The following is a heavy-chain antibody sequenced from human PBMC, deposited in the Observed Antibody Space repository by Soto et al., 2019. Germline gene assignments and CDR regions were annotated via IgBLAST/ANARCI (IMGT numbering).Heavy chain of an antibody. V-gene: IGHV4-39*01. Sequence: PSETLSLTCTVSGGSISSSSYYWGWIRQPPGKGLEWIGSIYYSGSTYYNPSLKSRVTISVDTSKNQFSLKLSSVTAADTAVYYCARHSLEYSSSSDYWGQGTLVTVSS. J-gene: IGHJ4*02. CDR2: IYYSGST. CDR3: ARHSLEYSSSSDY. CDR1: GGSISSSSYY. D-gene: IGHD6-6*01.